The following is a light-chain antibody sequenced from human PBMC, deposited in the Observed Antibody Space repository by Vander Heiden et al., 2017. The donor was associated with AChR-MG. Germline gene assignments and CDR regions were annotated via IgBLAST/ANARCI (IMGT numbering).Light chain of an antibody. CDR1: SLRSYY. CDR3: NSRDSSGNHLV. Sequence: PAVSVALGQTVRITCQGDSLRSYYASWYQQKPGQAPVLVIYGKNNRPSGIPDRFSGSSSGNTASLTITGAQSEDEADYYCNSRDSSGNHLVFGGGTKLTVL. CDR2: GKN. J-gene: IGLJ3*02. V-gene: IGLV3-19*01.